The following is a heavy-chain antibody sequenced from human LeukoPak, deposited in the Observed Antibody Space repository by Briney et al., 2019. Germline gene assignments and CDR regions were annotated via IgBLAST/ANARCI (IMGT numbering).Heavy chain of an antibody. V-gene: IGHV4-38-2*02. CDR1: GYSISSGYY. D-gene: IGHD5-18*01. CDR3: ARVYYTAMDLYFDY. CDR2: IYHSGST. Sequence: SETLSLTCTVSGYSISSGYYWGCIRQPPGKGLEWIGSIYHSGSTYYNPSLKSRVTISVDTSKNQFSLKLSSVTAADTAVYYCARVYYTAMDLYFDYWGQGTLVTVSS. J-gene: IGHJ4*02.